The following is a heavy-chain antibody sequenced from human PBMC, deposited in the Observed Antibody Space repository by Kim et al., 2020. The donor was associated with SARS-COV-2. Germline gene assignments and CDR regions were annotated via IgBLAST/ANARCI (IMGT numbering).Heavy chain of an antibody. CDR2: ISYDASNK. CDR3: AKEALLWFGELTASFDY. D-gene: IGHD3-10*01. V-gene: IGHV3-30*18. J-gene: IGHJ4*02. CDR1: GFTFSRYG. Sequence: GGSLRLSCAASGFTFSRYGMHWVRQAPGKGLEWVALISYDASNKYYADSVKGRFTISRDNSKNTLYLQMNSLRAEDTAVYYCAKEALLWFGELTASFDYWGQGTLFTVSS.